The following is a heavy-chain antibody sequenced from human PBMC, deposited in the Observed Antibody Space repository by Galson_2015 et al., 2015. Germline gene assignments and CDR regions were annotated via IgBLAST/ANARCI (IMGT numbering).Heavy chain of an antibody. CDR1: GYTFTSYY. Sequence: SVKLSCKASGYTFTSYYMHWVRQAPGQGLEWMGIINPSGGSTSYAQKFQGRVTMTRDTSTSTVYMELSSLRSEDTAVYYCARGIVVVPAATGGDNWFDPWGQGTLVTVSS. CDR2: INPSGGST. J-gene: IGHJ5*02. V-gene: IGHV1-46*01. CDR3: ARGIVVVPAATGGDNWFDP. D-gene: IGHD2-2*01.